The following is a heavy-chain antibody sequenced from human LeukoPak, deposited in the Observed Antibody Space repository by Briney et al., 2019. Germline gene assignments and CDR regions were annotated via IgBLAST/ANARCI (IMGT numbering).Heavy chain of an antibody. D-gene: IGHD2-2*01. CDR2: IIPIFGIA. CDR3: ARMCPGIVVVPAAAPSYWFDP. V-gene: IGHV1-69*04. CDR1: GGTFSNYA. J-gene: IGHJ5*02. Sequence: SVEVSCQASGGTFSNYAISWVRQAPGQGVEWMGRIIPIFGIANYTQKFQGRVTITADKSTSTAYMELSSLRSEDTAVYYCARMCPGIVVVPAAAPSYWFDPWGQGTLVTVSS.